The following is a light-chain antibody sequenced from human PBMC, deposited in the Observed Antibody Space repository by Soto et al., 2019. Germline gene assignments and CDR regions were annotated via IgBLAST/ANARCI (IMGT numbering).Light chain of an antibody. CDR3: QQYNNWPPIT. J-gene: IGKJ5*01. Sequence: EIVFTQSPGTLSLSPGERATLSCRASQSVSSSYLAWYQQKPGQAPRLLIYGASTRATGIPARFSGSGSGTEFTLTISSLQPEDFAVYYCQQYNNWPPITFGQGTRLEIK. V-gene: IGKV3-15*01. CDR1: QSVSSSY. CDR2: GAS.